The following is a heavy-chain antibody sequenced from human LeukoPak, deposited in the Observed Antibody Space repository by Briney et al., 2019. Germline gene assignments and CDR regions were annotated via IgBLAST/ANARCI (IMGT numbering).Heavy chain of an antibody. Sequence: GGSLRLSCAASGFTFSSYAMSWVRQAPGKGLEWVSAISGSGGSTYYADSVKGRFTISRDNSKNTLDLQMNSLRADDTAVYYRAIAIPGYSSSWYGGGFDYWGQGTLVTVSS. D-gene: IGHD6-13*01. CDR2: ISGSGGST. CDR3: AIAIPGYSSSWYGGGFDY. V-gene: IGHV3-23*01. J-gene: IGHJ4*02. CDR1: GFTFSSYA.